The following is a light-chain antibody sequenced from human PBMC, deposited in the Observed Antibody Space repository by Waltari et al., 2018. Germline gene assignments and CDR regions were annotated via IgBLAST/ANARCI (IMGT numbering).Light chain of an antibody. J-gene: IGKJ2*01. V-gene: IGKV1-5*01. CDR1: QTSSKW. CDR3: QQFET. Sequence: DIQMTQSPSTLSASVVDRVTITRRASQTSSKWLAWYQQKPGKAPKLLIYDASTLESGVPSRFSGSGSGTEFTLTISSLQPDDFASYYCQQFETFGQGTKLEIK. CDR2: DAS.